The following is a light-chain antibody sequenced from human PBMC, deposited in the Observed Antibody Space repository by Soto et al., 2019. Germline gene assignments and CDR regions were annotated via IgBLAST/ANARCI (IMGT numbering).Light chain of an antibody. Sequence: QSVLTQPPSVSGAPGQRVTISCTGSSSNIGAGYDVHWYQQLPGTAPKLLIYGNNNRPSGVPDRFSGSKSGTSASLAITGLKAEDEADYYCQSYDSSLSGSVFGTGTKVTVL. V-gene: IGLV1-40*01. CDR1: SSNIGAGYD. CDR2: GNN. CDR3: QSYDSSLSGSV. J-gene: IGLJ1*01.